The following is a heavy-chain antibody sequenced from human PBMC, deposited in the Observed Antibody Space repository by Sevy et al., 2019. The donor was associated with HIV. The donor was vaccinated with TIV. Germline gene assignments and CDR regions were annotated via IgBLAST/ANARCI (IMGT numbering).Heavy chain of an antibody. V-gene: IGHV3-23*01. CDR2: ISGSGGST. CDR1: GFTFSSYA. D-gene: IGHD3-10*01. J-gene: IGHJ4*02. CDR3: AKAPNGYYGSGREGYYFDY. Sequence: GGSLRLSCAASGFTFSSYAMSWVRQAPGKGLEWVSAISGSGGSTYYADSLKGRFTISRDNSKNTLFLQMNSLIAEDTAVYYCAKAPNGYYGSGREGYYFDYWGQGTLVTVSS.